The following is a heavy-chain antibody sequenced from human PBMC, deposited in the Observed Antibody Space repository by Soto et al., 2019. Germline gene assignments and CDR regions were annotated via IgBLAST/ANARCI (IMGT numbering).Heavy chain of an antibody. D-gene: IGHD5-18*01. Sequence: GGSLRLSCAASGFTFSSYGMHWVRQAPGKGLEWVAVISYDGSNKYYADSVKGRFTISRDNSKNTLYLQMNSLRAEDTAVYYCAKLYGYGSTFDYWGQGTLVTVSS. CDR1: GFTFSSYG. J-gene: IGHJ4*02. V-gene: IGHV3-30*18. CDR2: ISYDGSNK. CDR3: AKLYGYGSTFDY.